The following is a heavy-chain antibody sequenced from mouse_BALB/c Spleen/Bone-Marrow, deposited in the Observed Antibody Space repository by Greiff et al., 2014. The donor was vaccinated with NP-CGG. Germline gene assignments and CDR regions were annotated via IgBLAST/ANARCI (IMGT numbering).Heavy chain of an antibody. CDR2: INPGSGGT. CDR3: ARRDGSYFDY. J-gene: IGHJ2*01. CDR1: GYAFTNYL. D-gene: IGHD3-3*01. Sequence: VKLQESGAELVRPGTSVKVSCKASGYAFTNYLIEWVKQRPEQGLEWIGMINPGSGGTNYNEKFKGKATLTADKSSSTAYMQLSSLTSDDSAVYFCARRDGSYFDYWGQGTTLTVSS. V-gene: IGHV1-54*01.